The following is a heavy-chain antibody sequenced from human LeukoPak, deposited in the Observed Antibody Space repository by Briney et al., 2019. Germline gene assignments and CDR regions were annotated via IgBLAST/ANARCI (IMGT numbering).Heavy chain of an antibody. CDR1: GFTFSNAW. V-gene: IGHV3-15*01. CDR3: TTATGYSGYDYGIDY. D-gene: IGHD5-12*01. CDR2: IKSKTDGGTT. J-gene: IGHJ4*02. Sequence: GGSLRLSCAASGFTFSNAWMSWGRQAPGEGLEWVGRIKSKTDGGTTDYAAPVKGRFTISRDDSKNTLYLQMNSLKTEDTAVYYCTTATGYSGYDYGIDYWGQGTLVSVSS.